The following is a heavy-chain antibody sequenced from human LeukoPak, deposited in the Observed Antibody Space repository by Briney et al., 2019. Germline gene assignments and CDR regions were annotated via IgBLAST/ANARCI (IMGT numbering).Heavy chain of an antibody. D-gene: IGHD3-16*02. CDR2: VNGNGGST. V-gene: IGHV3-23*01. CDR3: AKSLYGGCDY. J-gene: IGHJ4*02. Sequence: GGSLRLSCVASGFSFSTYAMSWVRQAPGKGLEWVSGVNGNGGSTSYADSVKGRFTIFRDNSKNTVYLQMNSLRVEDTAVYYCAKSLYGGCDYRGQGTVVTVSS. CDR1: GFSFSTYA.